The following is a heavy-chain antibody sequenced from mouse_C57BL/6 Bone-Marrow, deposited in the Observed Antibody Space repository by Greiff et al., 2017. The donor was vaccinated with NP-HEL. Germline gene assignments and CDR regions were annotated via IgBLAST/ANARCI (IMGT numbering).Heavy chain of an antibody. CDR3: ARPRQLRLPAWFAY. D-gene: IGHD3-2*02. Sequence: VQLKQSGGDLVKPGGSLKLSCAASGFTFSSYGMSWVRQTPDKRLEWVATISSGGSYTYYPDSVKGRFTISRDNAKNTLYLQMSSLKSEDTAMYYCARPRQLRLPAWFAYWGQGTLVTVSA. CDR1: GFTFSSYG. J-gene: IGHJ3*01. V-gene: IGHV5-6*01. CDR2: ISSGGSYT.